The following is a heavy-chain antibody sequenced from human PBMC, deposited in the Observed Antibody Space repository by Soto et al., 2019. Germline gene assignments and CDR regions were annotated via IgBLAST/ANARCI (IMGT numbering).Heavy chain of an antibody. J-gene: IGHJ4*02. Sequence: SETLSLTCAVSGDSISSGYYWAWIRRPPGKGLEWIGSIYHSGTTYYNPSLKSRVTISVDTSRNQFSLKLSSVTAADSAVYYCARTDNVRLDTIIYFDYWGQGKLVTVSS. V-gene: IGHV4-38-2*01. CDR1: GDSISSGYY. D-gene: IGHD3-10*02. CDR3: ARTDNVRLDTIIYFDY. CDR2: IYHSGTT.